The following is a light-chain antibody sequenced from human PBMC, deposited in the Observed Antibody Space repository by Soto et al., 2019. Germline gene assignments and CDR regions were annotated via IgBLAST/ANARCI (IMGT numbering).Light chain of an antibody. Sequence: EVVLTQSPGTLSLSPVGRATLSCRASQSVSRRLAWYRQRPGQSPRLLISGASMRASGVPVRFIGSGSGTDFTLTITSLEPEDFAVYYCQQYGGSPITFGLGTRLEIK. CDR1: QSVSRR. J-gene: IGKJ5*01. CDR2: GAS. V-gene: IGKV3-20*01. CDR3: QQYGGSPIT.